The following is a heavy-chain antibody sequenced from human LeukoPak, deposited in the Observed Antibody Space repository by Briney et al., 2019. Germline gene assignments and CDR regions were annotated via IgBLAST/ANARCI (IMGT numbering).Heavy chain of an antibody. CDR1: GFTFSSYW. CDR2: INSDGSRT. J-gene: IGHJ4*02. CDR3: TRTVGASSPFDY. D-gene: IGHD1-26*01. V-gene: IGHV3-74*01. Sequence: GGSLRLSCAASGFTFSSYWMHWVRQAPGKGLVWVSRINSDGSRTSYADSVKGRFTISRDNAKNTLYLQMNSLRAEDTAVYYCTRTVGASSPFDYWGQGTLVTVSS.